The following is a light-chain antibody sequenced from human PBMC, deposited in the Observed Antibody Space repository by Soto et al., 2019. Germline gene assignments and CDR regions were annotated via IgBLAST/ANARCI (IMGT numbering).Light chain of an antibody. CDR2: EVS. CDR3: SLYTSSSTYV. V-gene: IGLV2-18*01. J-gene: IGLJ1*01. Sequence: QSALTQPPSASGSPGQSVTISCTGTSSDVGGYNYVSWYQQHPGKAPQLIIYEVSKRPSGVPDRFSGSKSGNTASLTISGLQAEDEADYYCSLYTSSSTYVFGTWTKLTVL. CDR1: SSDVGGYNY.